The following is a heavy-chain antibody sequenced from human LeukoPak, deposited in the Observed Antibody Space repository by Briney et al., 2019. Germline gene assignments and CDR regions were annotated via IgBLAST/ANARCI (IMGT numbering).Heavy chain of an antibody. J-gene: IGHJ4*02. CDR2: INAGNGNT. CDR3: ARPPTYYYDSSGPNYFDY. Sequence: ASVKVSCKASGYTFTSYAMHWVRQAPGQRLEWMGWINAGNGNTKYAQKFQGRVTITRDTSASTAYMELSSLRSEDTAVYYCARPPTYYYDSSGPNYFDYWGQGTLVTVSS. CDR1: GYTFTSYA. D-gene: IGHD3-22*01. V-gene: IGHV1-3*01.